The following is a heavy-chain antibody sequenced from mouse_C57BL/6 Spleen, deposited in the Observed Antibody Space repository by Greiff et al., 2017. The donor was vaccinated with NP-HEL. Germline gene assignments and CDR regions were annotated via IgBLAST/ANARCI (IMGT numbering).Heavy chain of an antibody. J-gene: IGHJ3*01. V-gene: IGHV5-9-1*02. CDR3: TREEELLRSFAY. D-gene: IGHD1-1*01. CDR2: ISSGGDYI. Sequence: VQLKESGEGLVKPGGSLKLSCAASGFTFSSYAMSWVRQTPEKRLEWVAYISSGGDYIYYADTVKGRFTISRDNARNTLYLQMSSLKSEDTAMYYCTREEELLRSFAYWGQGTLVTVSA. CDR1: GFTFSSYA.